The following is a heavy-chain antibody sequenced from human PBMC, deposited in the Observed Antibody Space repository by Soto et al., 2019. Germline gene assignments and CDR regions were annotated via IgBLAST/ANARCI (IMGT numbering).Heavy chain of an antibody. D-gene: IGHD6-13*01. V-gene: IGHV4-34*01. Sequence: SETLSLTCAVYGGSFSGYYWSWIRQPPGKGLEWIGEINHSGSTNYNPSLKSPVTISVDTSKNQFSLKLSSVTAADTAVYYCARGVPPPNSVRRTLVRKNWFDPWGQGTLVTVSS. J-gene: IGHJ5*02. CDR2: INHSGST. CDR1: GGSFSGYY. CDR3: ARGVPPPNSVRRTLVRKNWFDP.